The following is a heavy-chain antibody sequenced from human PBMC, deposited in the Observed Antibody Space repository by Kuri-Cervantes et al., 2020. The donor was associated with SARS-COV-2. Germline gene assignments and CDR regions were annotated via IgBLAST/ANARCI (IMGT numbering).Heavy chain of an antibody. Sequence: ASVKVSCKASGYTFTSYYMHWVRQAPGQGLEWMGIINPSGGSTSYAQKFQGRVTMTRDTSTSTVYVELSSLRSEDTALYYCASDGVSGSLSLDFWGQGTLVTVSS. CDR1: GYTFTSYY. CDR3: ASDGVSGSLSLDF. D-gene: IGHD6-19*01. CDR2: INPSGGST. V-gene: IGHV1-46*01. J-gene: IGHJ4*02.